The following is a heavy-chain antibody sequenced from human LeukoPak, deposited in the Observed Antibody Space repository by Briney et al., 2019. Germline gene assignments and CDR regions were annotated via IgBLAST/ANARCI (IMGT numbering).Heavy chain of an antibody. Sequence: GGSLRLSCAASGFTFNNYWMSWVRQAPGKGLEWVSAISGSGGSTYYADSVKGRFTISRDNSKNTLYLQMNSLRAEDTAVYYCAKDLYSVAGFFDYWGQGTLVTVSS. J-gene: IGHJ4*02. D-gene: IGHD6-19*01. CDR3: AKDLYSVAGFFDY. CDR1: GFTFNNYW. CDR2: ISGSGGST. V-gene: IGHV3-23*01.